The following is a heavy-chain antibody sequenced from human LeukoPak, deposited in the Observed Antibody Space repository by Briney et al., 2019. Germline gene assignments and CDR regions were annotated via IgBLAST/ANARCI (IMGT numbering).Heavy chain of an antibody. CDR1: GGSINSYY. Sequence: SETLSLTCTVSGGSINSYYWGWIRQPPGKGLEWIGSIYYSGSTYYNPSLKSRVTISVDTSKNQFSLKLSSVTAADTAVYYCARQANDILPGYWAHMDVWGKGTTVTISS. CDR3: ARQANDILPGYWAHMDV. V-gene: IGHV4-39*01. CDR2: IYYSGST. D-gene: IGHD3-9*01. J-gene: IGHJ6*03.